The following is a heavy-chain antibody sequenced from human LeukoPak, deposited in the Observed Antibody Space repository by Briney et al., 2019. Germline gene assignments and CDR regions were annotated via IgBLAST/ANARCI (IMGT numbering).Heavy chain of an antibody. CDR2: MSGSGVNT. CDR1: GFTFRSYG. V-gene: IGHV3-23*01. D-gene: IGHD3-10*01. Sequence: GRSLRLSCAASGFTFRSYGMSWVRQAPGKGLEWVSGMSGSGVNTDYADSVKGRFTISRDNSKNTLYLQMNSLRAEDTAVYYCAKATYYYGSGTQGGLDYWGQGTLVTVSS. CDR3: AKATYYYGSGTQGGLDY. J-gene: IGHJ4*02.